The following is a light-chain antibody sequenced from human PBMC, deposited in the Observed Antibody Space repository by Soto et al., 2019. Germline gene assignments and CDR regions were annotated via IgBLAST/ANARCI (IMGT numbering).Light chain of an antibody. Sequence: IRMTQSPSSYSSSTGDRVTITCRASQSISSYLNWYQQKPGKAPKLLSYAASSLQSGVPSRFSGSGSGTDFTLTISSLKNEDFATYDGQQRYSTTPTFGQGTKVDIK. V-gene: IGKV1-39*01. J-gene: IGKJ1*01. CDR3: QQRYSTTPT. CDR1: QSISSY. CDR2: AAS.